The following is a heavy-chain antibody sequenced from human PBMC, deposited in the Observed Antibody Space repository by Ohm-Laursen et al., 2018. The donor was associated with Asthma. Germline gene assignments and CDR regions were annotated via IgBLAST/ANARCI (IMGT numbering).Heavy chain of an antibody. V-gene: IGHV3-74*01. J-gene: IGHJ4*02. CDR3: ARGNVEGLL. CDR2: LFPDGRST. Sequence: SLRLSCAASGFIVSDYFMHWVRQRPGEGLVWISHLFPDGRSTNYADFVRGRFTFSRDDAQNTVYLQMHSLRVDDTAVYFCARGNVEGLLWGQGTLVTVSS. CDR1: GFIVSDYF.